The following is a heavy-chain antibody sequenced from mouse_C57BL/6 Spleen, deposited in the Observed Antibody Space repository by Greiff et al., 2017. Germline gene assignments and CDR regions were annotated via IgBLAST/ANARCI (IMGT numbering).Heavy chain of an antibody. CDR2: ISSGSSTI. Sequence: EVKLQESGGGLVKPGGSLTLSCAASGFTFSDYGMHWVRQAPEKGLEWVAYISSGSSTIYYADTVKGRFTISRDNAKNTLFLQMTSLRSEDTAMYYCASPYYYGSSSAWFAYWGQGTLVTVSA. CDR1: GFTFSDYG. J-gene: IGHJ3*01. CDR3: ASPYYYGSSSAWFAY. V-gene: IGHV5-17*01. D-gene: IGHD1-1*01.